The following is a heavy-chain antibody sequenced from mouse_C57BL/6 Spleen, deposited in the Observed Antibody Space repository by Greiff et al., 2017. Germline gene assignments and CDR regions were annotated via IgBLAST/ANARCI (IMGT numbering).Heavy chain of an antibody. CDR2: IDPSDSET. CDR1: GYTFTSYW. V-gene: IGHV1-52*01. J-gene: IGHJ1*03. CDR3: ARVWDWDFDV. Sequence: QVQLQQPGAELVRPGSSVKLSCKASGYTFTSYWMQWVKQRPIQGLEWIGNIDPSDSETHYNQKFKDKATLTVDKSSSTAYMQLSSLTSEDSAVYYCARVWDWDFDVWGTGTTVTVSS.